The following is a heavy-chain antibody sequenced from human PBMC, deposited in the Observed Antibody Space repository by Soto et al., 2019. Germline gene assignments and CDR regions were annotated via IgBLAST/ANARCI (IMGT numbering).Heavy chain of an antibody. Sequence: GGSLRLSCAASGFTFSNYAMRWVRQAPGKGLEWVSGISGSGSSPFYADSVKGRFTISRDNSKKTVHLEMNSLRVEDTAIYYCAKDRDIFTGYYNCWSSDYWGQGTLVTVSS. D-gene: IGHD3-9*01. V-gene: IGHV3-23*01. J-gene: IGHJ4*02. CDR3: AKDRDIFTGYYNCWSSDY. CDR2: ISGSGSSP. CDR1: GFTFSNYA.